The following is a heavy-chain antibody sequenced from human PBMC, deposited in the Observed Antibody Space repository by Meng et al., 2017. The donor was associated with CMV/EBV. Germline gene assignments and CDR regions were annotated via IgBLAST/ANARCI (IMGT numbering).Heavy chain of an antibody. CDR2: INPNSGGT. V-gene: IGHV1-2*02. D-gene: IGHD3-10*01. Sequence: ASVKVSCKASGYTLTGYYMHWVRQAPGQGLEWMGWINPNSGGTNYAQKFQGRVTMTRDTSISTAYMELSRLRSDDTAVYYCAGGWFGELSNRAYYYYGMDVWGQGTTVTVSS. J-gene: IGHJ6*02. CDR1: GYTLTGYY. CDR3: AGGWFGELSNRAYYYYGMDV.